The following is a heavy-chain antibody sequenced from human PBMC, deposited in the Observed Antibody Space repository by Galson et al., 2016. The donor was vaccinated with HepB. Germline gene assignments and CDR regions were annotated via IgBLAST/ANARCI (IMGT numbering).Heavy chain of an antibody. J-gene: IGHJ3*02. CDR2: VFPADSDA. Sequence: QSGAEVKKAGESLKISCKASGYNFDGYWLAWVRQLPGKGLEWMGIVFPADSDARYSPSFQGQVTMSADKSISTAYLHWSSLKASDTAMYYCAHMNTGVIHDAYNTWGQGTTVSVSS. CDR1: GYNFDGYW. D-gene: IGHD3-16*01. CDR3: AHMNTGVIHDAYNT. V-gene: IGHV5-51*01.